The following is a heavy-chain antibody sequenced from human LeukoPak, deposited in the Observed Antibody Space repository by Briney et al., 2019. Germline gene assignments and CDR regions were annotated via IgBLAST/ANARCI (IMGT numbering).Heavy chain of an antibody. J-gene: IGHJ4*02. Sequence: PGGSLRLSCAASGFTFSSYWMNWARQAPGKGLEWVASINHNGNVNYYVDSVKGRFTISRDNAKNSLYLQMNSLRAEDTALYYCAKDTSLAVAGERYDYWGQGTLVTVSS. V-gene: IGHV3-7*03. CDR3: AKDTSLAVAGERYDY. D-gene: IGHD6-19*01. CDR2: INHNGNVN. CDR1: GFTFSSYW.